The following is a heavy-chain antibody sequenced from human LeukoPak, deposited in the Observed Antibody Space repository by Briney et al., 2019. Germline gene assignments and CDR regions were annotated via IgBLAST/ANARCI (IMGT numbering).Heavy chain of an antibody. CDR3: AKDESAMDV. CDR2: ISGSGGST. V-gene: IGHV3-23*01. J-gene: IGHJ6*02. Sequence: GGSLRLSCVVSGLTFSSYAMTWVRQAPGKGLEWGSAISGSGGSTYYADSEKGRFTISRDNSKNTLYLQMSSLRGEDTAVYYCAKDESAMDVWGQGTTVTVSS. CDR1: GLTFSSYA.